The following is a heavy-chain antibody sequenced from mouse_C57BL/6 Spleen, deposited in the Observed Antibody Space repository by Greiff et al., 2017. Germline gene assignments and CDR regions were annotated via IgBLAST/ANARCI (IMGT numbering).Heavy chain of an antibody. V-gene: IGHV1-39*01. CDR3: AGGYDRLFAY. CDR1: GYSFNDYN. D-gene: IGHD2-2*01. CDR2: INPNYGTT. J-gene: IGHJ3*01. Sequence: VQLQQSGPELVKPGASVKISCKASGYSFNDYNMNWVKQSNGQSLEWIGVINPNYGTTSYNQKFKGKATLTVDQSSSTAYVQLNSLTAEDSAVYYCAGGYDRLFAYWGQGTLVTVSA.